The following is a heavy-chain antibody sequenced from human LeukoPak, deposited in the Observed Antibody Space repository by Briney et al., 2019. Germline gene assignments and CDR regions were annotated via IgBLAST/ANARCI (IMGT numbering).Heavy chain of an antibody. CDR2: IKQDGSEK. V-gene: IGHV3-7*01. J-gene: IGHJ6*03. Sequence: PGGSLRLSCAASGFTFSSYWMSWVRQAPGKGLEWVANIKQDGSEKYYVDSVKGRFTISRDNAKNSLYLQMNSLRAEDTAVYYCARSNYDILVGQGPYYYYYYYMDVWGQGITVTISS. D-gene: IGHD3-9*01. CDR3: ARSNYDILVGQGPYYYYYYYMDV. CDR1: GFTFSSYW.